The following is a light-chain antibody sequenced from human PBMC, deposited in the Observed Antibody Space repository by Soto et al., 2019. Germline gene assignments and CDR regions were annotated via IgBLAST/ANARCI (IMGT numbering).Light chain of an antibody. CDR1: SSDVGSYEF. J-gene: IGLJ1*01. Sequence: QSALTQPASVSGSPGQSITVSCTGTSSDVGSYEFVSWYQQHPGKAPKLIIYEAIKRPSGVSNRFSGTKSGNTASLTISGLQAEDEAEYYCCSYAGSTTFYVFGSGTKLTVL. V-gene: IGLV2-23*01. CDR2: EAI. CDR3: CSYAGSTTFYV.